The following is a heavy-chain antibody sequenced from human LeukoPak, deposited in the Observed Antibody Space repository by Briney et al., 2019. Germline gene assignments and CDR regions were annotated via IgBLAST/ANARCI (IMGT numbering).Heavy chain of an antibody. CDR2: INTGNHHT. J-gene: IGHJ5*02. CDR1: GYSFINYT. Sequence: GASVKVSCKASGYSFINYTIHWVRQAPGHRLEWMGWINTGNHHTRYAQKFQGRVTFTRDTPASTACMGLNSLTSEDTAVYYCAREVSGLKRFDPWGQGTLVTVS. V-gene: IGHV1-3*04. D-gene: IGHD5/OR15-5a*01. CDR3: AREVSGLKRFDP.